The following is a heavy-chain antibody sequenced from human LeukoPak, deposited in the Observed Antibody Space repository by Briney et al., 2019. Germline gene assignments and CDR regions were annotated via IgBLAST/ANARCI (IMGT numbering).Heavy chain of an antibody. J-gene: IGHJ4*02. Sequence: SGGSLRLSCAASGFTFSRSAMTWVRQGPGTGLEFVASIIYSGGATYYADSVKGRFTISRDNSKNTLYLQMNSLRAEETALYYCAKDGLYYDGSEHVYYFDSWGQGTLVTVSS. CDR2: IIYSGGAT. CDR3: AKDGLYYDGSEHVYYFDS. CDR1: GFTFSRSA. V-gene: IGHV3-23*01. D-gene: IGHD3-22*01.